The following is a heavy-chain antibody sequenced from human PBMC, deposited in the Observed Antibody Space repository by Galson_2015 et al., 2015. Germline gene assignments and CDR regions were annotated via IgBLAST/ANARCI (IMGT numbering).Heavy chain of an antibody. Sequence: ETLSLTCAVSGYSISSGYYWGWIRQPPGKGLEWIGSIYHSGSTYYNPPPKNRVTISVATSKNQFSLKLSSVTAADTAVYYCAREGYNWNDGIDYWGQGTLVTVSS. CDR2: IYHSGST. V-gene: IGHV4-38-2*01. CDR1: GYSISSGYY. D-gene: IGHD1-1*01. CDR3: AREGYNWNDGIDY. J-gene: IGHJ4*02.